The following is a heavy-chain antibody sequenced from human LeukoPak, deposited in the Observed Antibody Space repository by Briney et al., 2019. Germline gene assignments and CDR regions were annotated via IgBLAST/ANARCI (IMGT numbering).Heavy chain of an antibody. Sequence: ASVKASCKASGYTFTSYGISWVRQAPGQGLEWMGWISAYNGNTNYAPKLQGRVTITTDTSTSTAYMELRSLTSDDTAVYYCARDSSHFWSGYRSWGQGTLVTVSS. CDR2: ISAYNGNT. J-gene: IGHJ4*02. V-gene: IGHV1-18*01. D-gene: IGHD3-3*02. CDR1: GYTFTSYG. CDR3: ARDSSHFWSGYRS.